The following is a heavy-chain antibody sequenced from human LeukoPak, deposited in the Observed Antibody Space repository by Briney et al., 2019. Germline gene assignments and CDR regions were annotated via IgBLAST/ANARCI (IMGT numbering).Heavy chain of an antibody. V-gene: IGHV3-30*02. CDR1: GFTFSSYG. J-gene: IGHJ4*02. CDR3: AKDGGIVGATPPDY. CDR2: IRYDGSNK. D-gene: IGHD1-26*01. Sequence: GGSLRLSCAASGFTFSSYGMHWVRQAPGKGLEWVAFIRYDGSNKYYADSVKGRFTISRDNSKNTLYLQMNSLRAEDTAVYYCAKDGGIVGATPPDYWGQGTLVTVSS.